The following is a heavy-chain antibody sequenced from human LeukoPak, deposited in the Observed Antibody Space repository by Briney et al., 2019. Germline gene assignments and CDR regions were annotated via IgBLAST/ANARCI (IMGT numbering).Heavy chain of an antibody. CDR3: ARESLRDAFDI. D-gene: IGHD1-26*01. Sequence: ASVKVSCKASGYTFTSYGITWLRQAPGQGLEWMGWINPNSGGTNYAQKFQGRVTMTRDTSISTAYMELSRLRSDDTAVYYCARESLRDAFDIWGQGTMVTVSS. CDR2: INPNSGGT. V-gene: IGHV1-2*02. J-gene: IGHJ3*02. CDR1: GYTFTSYG.